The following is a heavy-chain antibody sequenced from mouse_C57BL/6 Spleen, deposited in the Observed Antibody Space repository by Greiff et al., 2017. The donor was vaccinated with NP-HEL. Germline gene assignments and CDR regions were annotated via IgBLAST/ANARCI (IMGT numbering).Heavy chain of an antibody. CDR3: ARTVVATRYFDV. CDR1: GYAFSSSW. D-gene: IGHD1-1*01. J-gene: IGHJ1*03. V-gene: IGHV1-82*01. CDR2: IYPGDGDP. Sequence: VQGVESGPELVKPGASVKISCKASGYAFSSSWMNWVKQRPGKGLEWIGRIYPGDGDPNYNGKFKVKATLTADKSSSTAYMQLSSLTSEDSAVYFCARTVVATRYFDVWGTGTTVTVSS.